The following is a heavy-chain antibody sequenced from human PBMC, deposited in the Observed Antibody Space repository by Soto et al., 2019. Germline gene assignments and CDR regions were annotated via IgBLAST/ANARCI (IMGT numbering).Heavy chain of an antibody. V-gene: IGHV4-59*01. CDR1: VGSISTYY. CDR2: VYSSGST. CDR3: ARRTDTTNWLDP. D-gene: IGHD1-7*01. Sequence: SETLSLTCTFSVGSISTYYWTCIRQPPGKGLEWLGFVYSSGSTNYNPSLRGRVTISLDTSRNQFSLRLTSVTAADTAVYYCARRTDTTNWLDPGGQGTLVTV. J-gene: IGHJ5*02.